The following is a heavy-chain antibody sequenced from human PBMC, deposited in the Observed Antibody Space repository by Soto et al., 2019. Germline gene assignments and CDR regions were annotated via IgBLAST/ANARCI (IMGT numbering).Heavy chain of an antibody. CDR3: ARDSSASATSYSFDN. CDR2: INPNGGVT. D-gene: IGHD3-10*01. Sequence: QVQLVQSGAEVKKPGASVKVSCKASGYKFINHYMHWVRQAPGVGLEWMGIINPNGGVTYYAQKFQDRVTMTTDTYMNTVHTALSSLTSEDTAVYFCARDSSASATSYSFDNWGQGTLVSVSP. J-gene: IGHJ4*02. V-gene: IGHV1-46*01. CDR1: GYKFINHY.